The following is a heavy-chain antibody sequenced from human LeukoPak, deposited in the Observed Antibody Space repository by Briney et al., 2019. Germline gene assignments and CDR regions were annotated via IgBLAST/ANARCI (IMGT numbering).Heavy chain of an antibody. D-gene: IGHD2-2*01. CDR2: IDPSDSYT. J-gene: IGHJ5*02. CDR3: ARVVPAAVNWFDP. CDR1: GYSFTSYW. V-gene: IGHV5-10-1*01. Sequence: GESLKISCKGSGYSFTSYWISWVRQMPGKGLEWMGRIDPSDSYTNYGPSFQGHVTISADKSISTAYLQWSSLKASDTAMYYCARVVPAAVNWFDPWGQGTLVTASS.